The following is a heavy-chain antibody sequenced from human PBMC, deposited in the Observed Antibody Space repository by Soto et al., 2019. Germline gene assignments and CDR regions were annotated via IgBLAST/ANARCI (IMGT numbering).Heavy chain of an antibody. CDR1: GVPFNSHG. V-gene: IGHV1-69*09. CDR2: INPASQLR. CDR3: ERMKLARLDH. Sequence: QVVLLQSWPEVKRPGSSVKVSCNASGVPFNSHGFAGVRQAPGRGLEWVGRINPASQLRNYEQSLQGRVTITADTSTTTAYMELSGLTSEDTAVYYCERMKLARLDHWGQVPLVTVSS. J-gene: IGHJ4*02.